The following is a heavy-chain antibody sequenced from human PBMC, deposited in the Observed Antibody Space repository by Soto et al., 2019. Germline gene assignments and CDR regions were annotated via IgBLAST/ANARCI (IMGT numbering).Heavy chain of an antibody. V-gene: IGHV4-34*01. D-gene: IGHD1-1*01. CDR1: GGSFSGYQ. CDR3: ARRWRFDP. J-gene: IGHJ5*02. CDR2: INHSGTT. Sequence: KTSETLSLTCGVYGGSFSGYQWNWIRHSPGQGLEWIGEINHSGTTKYNPSLESRINLSVDTSKKQFSLKMFSVTAADTAIYYCARRWRFDPWGQGTQVTVSS.